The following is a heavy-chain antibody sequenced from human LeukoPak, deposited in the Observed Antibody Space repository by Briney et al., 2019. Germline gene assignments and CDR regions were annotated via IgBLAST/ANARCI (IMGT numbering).Heavy chain of an antibody. D-gene: IGHD6-13*01. V-gene: IGHV4-39*01. CDR1: GGSISSSSYY. CDR3: ATGYTSNCPYN. CDR2: IYYSGST. J-gene: IGHJ4*02. Sequence: PSETLSLTCTVSGGSISSSSYYSGWIRQPPGKGLEWIVTIYYSGSTYYNPSLKSRVTISVDTSKNQFSLKLRSVTAADTAVYYCATGYTSNCPYNWGQGTLVTVSS.